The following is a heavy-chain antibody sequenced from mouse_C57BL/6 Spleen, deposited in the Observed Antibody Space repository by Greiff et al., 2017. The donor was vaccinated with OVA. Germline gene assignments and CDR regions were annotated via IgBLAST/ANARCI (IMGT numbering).Heavy chain of an antibody. J-gene: IGHJ2*01. CDR1: GYTFTSYW. Sequence: QVQLQQSGAELVKPGASVKLSCKASGYTFTSYWMQWVKQRPGQGLEWIGEIDPSDSYTNYNQKFKGKATLTVDTSSSTAYMQLSSLTSEDSAVYYCARSDYWGQGTTLTVSS. V-gene: IGHV1-50*01. CDR2: IDPSDSYT. CDR3: ARSDY.